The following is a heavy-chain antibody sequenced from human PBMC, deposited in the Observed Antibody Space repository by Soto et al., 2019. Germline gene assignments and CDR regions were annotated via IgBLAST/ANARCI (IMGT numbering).Heavy chain of an antibody. D-gene: IGHD3-10*01. Sequence: QVQLQESGPGLVKPSQTLSLTCIVSGGSIRSGGYFWSWIRQHPGKGLEWIGNIYYNSGRTYYSPVLKRRVSIAVDASKNQFSLALRSVTAADTAVYFCTRDKPLPYNSNSGKGYYSMDVWGQGTTVIVS. V-gene: IGHV4-31*03. CDR1: GGSIRSGGYF. J-gene: IGHJ6*02. CDR3: TRDKPLPYNSNSGKGYYSMDV. CDR2: IYYNSGRT.